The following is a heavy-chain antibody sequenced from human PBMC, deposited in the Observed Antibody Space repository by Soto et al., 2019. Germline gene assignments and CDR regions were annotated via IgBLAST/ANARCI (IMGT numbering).Heavy chain of an antibody. CDR1: GLTVSSNY. D-gene: IGHD3-16*01. V-gene: IGHV3-66*04. CDR2: IYSGGST. CDR3: ARRPAGYYRVLATTRGYYYGMDV. Sequence: PGESLKISCAASGLTVSSNYMSWVRQAPGKGLEWVSVIYSGGSTYYADSVKGRFTISRDNSKNTLYLQMNSLRAEDTAVYYCARRPAGYYRVLATTRGYYYGMDVWGQGTTVTV. J-gene: IGHJ6*02.